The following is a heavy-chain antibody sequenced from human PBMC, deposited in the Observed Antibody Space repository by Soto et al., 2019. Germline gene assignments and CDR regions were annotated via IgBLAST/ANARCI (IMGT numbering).Heavy chain of an antibody. CDR3: AGAGQYYDMSGNWFDP. D-gene: IGHD3-22*01. CDR2: IWYDGSNK. CDR1: GFTFSSYG. V-gene: IGHV3-33*01. Sequence: QVQLVESGGGVVQPGRSLRLSCAASGFTFSSYGMHWVRQAPGKGLEWVAVIWYDGSNKYYADSVKGRFTSSRDNSKNTRYLQMNGLRAEDTAGYYCAGAGQYYDMSGNWFDPWGQGTLVTVSS. J-gene: IGHJ5*02.